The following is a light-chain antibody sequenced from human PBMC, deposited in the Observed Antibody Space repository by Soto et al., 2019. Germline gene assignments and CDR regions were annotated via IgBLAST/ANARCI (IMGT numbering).Light chain of an antibody. CDR1: QGIISY. V-gene: IGKV1-8*01. CDR2: AAS. Sequence: AILMTQSPSSLSASTGDRVTITCRASQGIISYLAWYQQQPGKAPKLLIYAASTLQSGVPSRFSGSGSGTDFTFTINSLQPEDIATYYCQQYNTYWTFGQGTKVDIK. J-gene: IGKJ1*01. CDR3: QQYNTYWT.